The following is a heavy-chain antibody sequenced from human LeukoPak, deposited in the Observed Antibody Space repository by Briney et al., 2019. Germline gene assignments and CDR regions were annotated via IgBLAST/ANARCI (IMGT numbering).Heavy chain of an antibody. Sequence: SETLSLTCTVSGGSISSYYWSWIRQPPGKGLEWIGYIYYSGSTNYNPSLKSRVTISVDTSKNQFSLKLSSVTAADTAVYYCAGLRYFDWPNWFDPWGQGTLVTVSS. CDR2: IYYSGST. CDR3: AGLRYFDWPNWFDP. J-gene: IGHJ5*02. V-gene: IGHV4-59*01. D-gene: IGHD3-9*01. CDR1: GGSISSYY.